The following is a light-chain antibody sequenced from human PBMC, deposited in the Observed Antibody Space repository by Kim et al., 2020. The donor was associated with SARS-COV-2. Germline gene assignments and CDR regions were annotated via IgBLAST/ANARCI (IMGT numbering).Light chain of an antibody. CDR3: QQRGN. CDR1: QSVGTY. Sequence: ATLAVTQGERATHSCRASQSVGTYLAWYQQKPGQAPRLLIYDASKRATSIPSRFRGSGSGTDFTLTIGTLEPEDSAVYYCQQRGNFGQVTRLEIK. J-gene: IGKJ5*01. V-gene: IGKV3-11*01. CDR2: DAS.